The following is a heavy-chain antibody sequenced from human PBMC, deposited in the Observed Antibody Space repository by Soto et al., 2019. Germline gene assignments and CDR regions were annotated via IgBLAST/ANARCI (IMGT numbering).Heavy chain of an antibody. CDR2: ISYDGIYE. Sequence: QVQLVESGGGVVQPGKSLRLSCAASGFAFSDYGMHWVRQTPGKGLEWVALISYDGIYEYYADSVKGRFTLTRDNSKNTLYLQMNSMSTGDTAIYYCANDGSAIAVTGHEPFEIWGQGTMVTVSS. V-gene: IGHV3-30*18. J-gene: IGHJ3*02. D-gene: IGHD6-19*01. CDR3: ANDGSAIAVTGHEPFEI. CDR1: GFAFSDYG.